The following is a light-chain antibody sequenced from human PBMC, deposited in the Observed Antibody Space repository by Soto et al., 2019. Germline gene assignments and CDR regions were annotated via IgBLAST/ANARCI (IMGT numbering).Light chain of an antibody. CDR2: EVS. CDR3: SSYAGSNNFPFV. Sequence: QSVLTQPPSASGSPGQSVTISCTGTSRDVGGYNFVSWYQQHPGKAPKLMIYEVSKRPSGVPDRFPGSKSGNTASLTVSGLQAEDEADYYCSSYAGSNNFPFVFGTGTKVTVL. CDR1: SRDVGGYNF. J-gene: IGLJ1*01. V-gene: IGLV2-8*01.